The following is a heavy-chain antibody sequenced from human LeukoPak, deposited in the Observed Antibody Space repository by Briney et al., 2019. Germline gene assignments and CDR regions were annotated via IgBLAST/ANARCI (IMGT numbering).Heavy chain of an antibody. V-gene: IGHV1-58*02. Sequence: SVKVSCKASGFTFTSSAMQWVRQARGQRREWIGWIVVVSGNTNYAQQFQERVTITRDMSTSTAYMELSSLRSEDTAVYYCAAARYSYGNYYYYYMDVWGKGTTVTVSS. J-gene: IGHJ6*03. CDR1: GFTFTSSA. CDR2: IVVVSGNT. D-gene: IGHD5-18*01. CDR3: AAARYSYGNYYYYYMDV.